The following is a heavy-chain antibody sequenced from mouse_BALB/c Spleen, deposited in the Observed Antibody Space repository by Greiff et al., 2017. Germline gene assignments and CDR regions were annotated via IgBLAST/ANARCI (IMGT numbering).Heavy chain of an antibody. V-gene: IGHV2-6-2*01. CDR1: GFSLTSYG. D-gene: IGHD2-4*01. J-gene: IGHJ4*01. Sequence: QVQLKESGPDLVAPSQSLSITCTVSGFSLTSYGVHWVRQPPGKGLEWLVVIWSDGSTTYNSALKSRLSISKDNSKSQVFLKMNRLQTDDTALYYSARHGGDYDDYYAMDYWGQGTSVTVSS. CDR2: IWSDGST. CDR3: ARHGGDYDDYYAMDY.